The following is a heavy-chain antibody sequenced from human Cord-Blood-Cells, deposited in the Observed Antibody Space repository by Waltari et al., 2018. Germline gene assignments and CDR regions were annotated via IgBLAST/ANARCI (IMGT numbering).Heavy chain of an antibody. Sequence: QVQLVQSGAEVKKPGSSVKVSCKASGGTFSSYAISWVRQAPGQGLEWMGGILPILGIANYAQKFQGRVTITADESTSTAYMELSSLRSEDTAVYYCARDRQAAPNWFDPWGQGTLVTVSS. D-gene: IGHD6-6*01. V-gene: IGHV1-69*04. CDR3: ARDRQAAPNWFDP. CDR2: ILPILGIA. J-gene: IGHJ5*02. CDR1: GGTFSSYA.